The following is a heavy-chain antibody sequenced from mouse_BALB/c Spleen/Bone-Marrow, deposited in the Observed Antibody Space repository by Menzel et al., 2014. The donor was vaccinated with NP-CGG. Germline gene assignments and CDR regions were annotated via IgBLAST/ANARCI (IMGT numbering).Heavy chain of an antibody. Sequence: EVKLVESGAELVKPGASVKLSCTASGFNIKDTYMHWVKQRPEQGLEWIGRIDPANGNTKYDPKFQGKATITADTSSNTPYLQLSSLTSEDTAVYYCACSYYAMDYWGQGTSVTVSS. CDR2: IDPANGNT. J-gene: IGHJ4*01. D-gene: IGHD1-1*01. CDR1: GFNIKDTY. V-gene: IGHV14-3*02. CDR3: ACSYYAMDY.